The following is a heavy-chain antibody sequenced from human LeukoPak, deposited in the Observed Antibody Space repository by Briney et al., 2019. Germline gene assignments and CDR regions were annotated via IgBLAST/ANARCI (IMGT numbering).Heavy chain of an antibody. CDR1: GGTFSSYT. J-gene: IGHJ5*02. D-gene: IGHD3-3*01. CDR2: IIPILGIA. CDR3: ARDPRGIFGGAISSGNLFDP. Sequence: ASVKVSCKASGGTFSSYTISWVRQAPGQGLEWMGRIIPILGIANYAQKFQGRVTITADKSTSTAYMELSSLRSEDTAVYYCARDPRGIFGGAISSGNLFDPWGQGTLVTVSS. V-gene: IGHV1-69*04.